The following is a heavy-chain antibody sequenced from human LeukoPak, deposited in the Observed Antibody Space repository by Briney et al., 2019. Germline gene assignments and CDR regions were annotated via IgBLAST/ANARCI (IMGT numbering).Heavy chain of an antibody. J-gene: IGHJ4*02. CDR3: ARDLGFPNWEEFDY. CDR2: ISAYNGNT. V-gene: IGHV1-18*01. D-gene: IGHD1-26*01. CDR1: GYTFTSYG. Sequence: ASVKVSCKASGYTFTSYGISWVRQAPGQGLEWMGWISAYNGNTNYAQKLQGRVTMTTDTSTSTAYMELRSLRSDDTAVYYCARDLGFPNWEEFDYWDQGTLVTVSS.